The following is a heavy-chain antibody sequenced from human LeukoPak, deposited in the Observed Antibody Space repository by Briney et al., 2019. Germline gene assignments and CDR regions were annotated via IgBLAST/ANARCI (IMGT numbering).Heavy chain of an antibody. CDR1: GFTFSSYG. D-gene: IGHD5-12*01. CDR3: AKDLGIVATIGH. Sequence: GGSLRLSCAASGFTFSSYGMHWVRQAPGKGLEWVAVISYDGSNKYYADSVKGRFTISRDNSKNTLYLQMNSLRAEDTAVYYCAKDLGIVATIGHWGQGTLVTVSS. J-gene: IGHJ4*02. V-gene: IGHV3-30*18. CDR2: ISYDGSNK.